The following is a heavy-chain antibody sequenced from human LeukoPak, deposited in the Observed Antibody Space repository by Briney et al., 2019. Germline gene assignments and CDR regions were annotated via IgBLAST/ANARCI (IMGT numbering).Heavy chain of an antibody. CDR3: AKDTYGDYVFAY. CDR1: GFTFDDYA. D-gene: IGHD4-17*01. V-gene: IGHV3-9*01. Sequence: GGSLRLSCAASGFTFDDYAMHWVRQAPGEGLEWVSGISWNSGSIGYADSVKGRFTISRDNAKNSLYLQMNSLRAEDTALYYCAKDTYGDYVFAYWGQGTLVTVSS. J-gene: IGHJ4*02. CDR2: ISWNSGSI.